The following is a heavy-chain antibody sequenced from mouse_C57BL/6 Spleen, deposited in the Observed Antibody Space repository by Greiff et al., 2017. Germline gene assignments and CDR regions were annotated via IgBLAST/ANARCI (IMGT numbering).Heavy chain of an antibody. CDR1: GYSITSGYY. Sequence: EVQLQQSGPGLVKPSQSLSLTCSVTGYSITSGYYWNWIRQFPGNKLEWMGYISYDGSNNYNPSLKNRIPITRDTSKNQFFLKLNSVTTEDTATYYCARERTGTTGYDYWGQGTTLTVSS. CDR2: ISYDGSN. J-gene: IGHJ2*01. D-gene: IGHD4-1*01. CDR3: ARERTGTTGYDY. V-gene: IGHV3-6*01.